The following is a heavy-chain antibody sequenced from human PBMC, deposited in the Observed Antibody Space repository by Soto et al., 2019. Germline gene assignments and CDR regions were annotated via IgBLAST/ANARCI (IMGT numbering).Heavy chain of an antibody. CDR3: ARGYRAVTTNWFDP. CDR2: INHSGST. CDR1: GGSFSGYY. V-gene: IGHV4-34*01. D-gene: IGHD4-17*01. Sequence: SETLSLTCAVYGGSFSGYYWSWIRQPPGKGLEWIGEINHSGSTNYNPSLKSRVTISVDTSKNQFSLKLSSVTAADTAVYYCARGYRAVTTNWFDPWGQGTLVTVSS. J-gene: IGHJ5*02.